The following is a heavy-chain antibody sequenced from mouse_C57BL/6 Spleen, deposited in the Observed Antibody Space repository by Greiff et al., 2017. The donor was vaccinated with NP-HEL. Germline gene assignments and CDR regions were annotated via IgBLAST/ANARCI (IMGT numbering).Heavy chain of an antibody. Sequence: EVQGVESWGGLVKPGGSLKLSCAASGFTFSSYAMSWVRQTPEKRLEWVATISDGGSYTYYPDNVKGRFTISRDNAKNNLYLQMSHLKSEDTAMYYCARGYRDYAMDYWGQGTSVTVSS. V-gene: IGHV5-4*01. D-gene: IGHD2-14*01. J-gene: IGHJ4*01. CDR2: ISDGGSYT. CDR1: GFTFSSYA. CDR3: ARGYRDYAMDY.